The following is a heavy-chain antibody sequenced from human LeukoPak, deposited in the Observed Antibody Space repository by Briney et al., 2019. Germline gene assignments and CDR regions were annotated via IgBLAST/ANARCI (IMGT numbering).Heavy chain of an antibody. V-gene: IGHV4-34*01. Sequence: SETLSLTCTVSGSSISSYYWSWIRQPPGKGLEWIGEINHSGSTNYNPSLKSRVTISVDTSKNQFSLKLSSVTAADTAVYYCARGLYYDSSGYYGIDYWGQGTLVTVSS. J-gene: IGHJ4*02. D-gene: IGHD3-22*01. CDR3: ARGLYYDSSGYYGIDY. CDR1: GSSISSYY. CDR2: INHSGST.